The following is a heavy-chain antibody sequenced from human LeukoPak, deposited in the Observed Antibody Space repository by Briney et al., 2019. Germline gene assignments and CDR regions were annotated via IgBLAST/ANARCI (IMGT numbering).Heavy chain of an antibody. Sequence: GGSLRLSCAGSGFTISDYWMTWVRQAPGKGLEWVANIKQDGSEKYYVDSVKGRFTISRDNAKNSLYLQMNSLRAEDTAVYYCARDNYAFDIWGQGTMVTVSS. J-gene: IGHJ3*02. D-gene: IGHD1-1*01. CDR1: GFTISDYW. CDR2: IKQDGSEK. V-gene: IGHV3-7*01. CDR3: ARDNYAFDI.